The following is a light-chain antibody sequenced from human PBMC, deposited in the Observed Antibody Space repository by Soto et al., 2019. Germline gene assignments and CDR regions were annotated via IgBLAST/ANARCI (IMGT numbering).Light chain of an antibody. Sequence: DIQMTQSPSSLSASVGDRVSVTCRTSQNITKFLNWNQEKPGKAPKVLIYVTSNLENGVPSRFSGSGSGTHFTLSISSLQPEDFATYYCQQTFSAPGTFGPGTRVEVK. J-gene: IGKJ1*01. CDR3: QQTFSAPGT. CDR2: VTS. V-gene: IGKV1-39*01. CDR1: QNITKF.